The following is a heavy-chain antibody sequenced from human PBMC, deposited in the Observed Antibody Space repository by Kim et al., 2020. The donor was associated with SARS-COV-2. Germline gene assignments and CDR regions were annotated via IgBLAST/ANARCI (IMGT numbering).Heavy chain of an antibody. CDR3: ARRDIGVESKGKYNWFDP. CDR2: IDPSDSYT. D-gene: IGHD2-2*01. V-gene: IGHV5-10-1*01. J-gene: IGHJ5*02. CDR1: GYSFTSYW. Sequence: GESLKISCKGSGYSFTSYWISWVRQMPGKGLEWMGRIDPSDSYTKYSPSFQGHVTISADKSISTAYLQWSSLKASDTAMYYCARRDIGVESKGKYNWFDPWGQGTLVTVSS.